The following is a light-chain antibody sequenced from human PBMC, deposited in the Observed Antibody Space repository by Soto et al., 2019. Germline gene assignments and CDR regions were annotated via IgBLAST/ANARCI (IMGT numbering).Light chain of an antibody. CDR2: ENN. V-gene: IGLV1-51*02. J-gene: IGLJ2*01. CDR1: SSNIGNNY. CDR3: GTWDSSLSAGL. Sequence: QSVLTQPPSVSAAPGQKVTISCSGSSSNIGNNYVSWYQQLPGTAPKLLIYENNKRPSGIPDRFSGSKSGTSATLGITGLQTGDEADYYCGTWDSSLSAGLFGGGTKSPS.